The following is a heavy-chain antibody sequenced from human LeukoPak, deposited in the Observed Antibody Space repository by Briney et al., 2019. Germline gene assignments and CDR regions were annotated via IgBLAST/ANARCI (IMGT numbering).Heavy chain of an antibody. CDR3: AKGSSGWYHNWFDP. CDR2: ISGSGGST. Sequence: GGSLRLSCAASGFTFSSYAMSWVRQAPGKGLEWVSAISGSGGSTYYADSVKGRFTISRDNSKNTLYLQMNSLRAEGTAVYYCAKGSSGWYHNWFDPWGQGTLVTVSS. J-gene: IGHJ5*02. V-gene: IGHV3-23*01. CDR1: GFTFSSYA. D-gene: IGHD6-19*01.